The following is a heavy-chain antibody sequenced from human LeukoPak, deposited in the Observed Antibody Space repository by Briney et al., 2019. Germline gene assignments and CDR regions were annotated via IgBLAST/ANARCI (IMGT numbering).Heavy chain of an antibody. J-gene: IGHJ4*02. V-gene: IGHV4-39*01. CDR3: ARSFTIFGVVIH. CDR2: IYYSGST. D-gene: IGHD3-3*01. CDR1: GGSISSSYYY. Sequence: SETLSLTCTVSGGSISSSYYYWGWIRQPPGKGLEWIGSIYYSGSTYYNPSLKSRVTISVDTSKNQFSLKLSSVTAADTAVYYCARSFTIFGVVIHWGQGTLVTVSS.